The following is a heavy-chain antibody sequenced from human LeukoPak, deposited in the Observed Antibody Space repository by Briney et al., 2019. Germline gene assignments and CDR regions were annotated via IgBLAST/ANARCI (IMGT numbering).Heavy chain of an antibody. Sequence: GGSLRLSCAASGFTFSSYEMNWVRQAPGKGLEWVSYISSSGSTIYYADSVKGRFTISRDNAKNSLYLQMNSLRAEDTAVYYCAREPILGELSPLDYWGQGTLVTVSS. CDR2: ISSSGSTI. V-gene: IGHV3-48*03. CDR3: AREPILGELSPLDY. D-gene: IGHD3-16*02. CDR1: GFTFSSYE. J-gene: IGHJ4*02.